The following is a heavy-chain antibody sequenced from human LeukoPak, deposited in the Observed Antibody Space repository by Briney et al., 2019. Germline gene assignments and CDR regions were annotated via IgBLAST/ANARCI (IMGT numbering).Heavy chain of an antibody. V-gene: IGHV3-21*01. CDR1: GFTFSSYS. CDR2: ISSSSSYI. CDR3: ARDGATYRAWSY. D-gene: IGHD3-3*01. J-gene: IGHJ4*02. Sequence: TGGSLRLSCAASGFTFSSYSMNWVRQAPGKGLEWVSSISSSSSYIYYADSVKGRFTISRDNAKNSLYLQMDSLRAEGTAVYYCARDGATYRAWSYWGQGTLVTVSS.